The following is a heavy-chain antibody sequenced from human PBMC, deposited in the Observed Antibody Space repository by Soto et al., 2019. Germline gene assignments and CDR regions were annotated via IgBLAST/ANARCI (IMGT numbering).Heavy chain of an antibody. V-gene: IGHV3-23*01. D-gene: IGHD6-13*01. CDR3: AKVKMRSIAAAGTVYDY. Sequence: GGSLRLSCAASGFTFSSYAMRWVRQAPGKGLEWVSAISGSGGSTYYADSVNGRFTISRENSKNTLYLQMNSLRAEDTAVYYCAKVKMRSIAAAGTVYDYWGQGTLVPVSS. CDR1: GFTFSSYA. CDR2: ISGSGGST. J-gene: IGHJ4*02.